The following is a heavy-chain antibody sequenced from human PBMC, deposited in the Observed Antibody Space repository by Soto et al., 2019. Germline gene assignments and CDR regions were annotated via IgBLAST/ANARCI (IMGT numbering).Heavy chain of an antibody. J-gene: IGHJ6*02. CDR2: INPSGGST. D-gene: IGHD3-10*01. CDR3: ARDPSVWFGELLGGEYYYGMDV. V-gene: IGHV1-46*01. Sequence: QVQLVQSGAEVKKPGASVKASCKASGYTFTSYYMHWVRQAPGQGLEWMGIINPSGGSTSYAQKSEGRVTMTRDTSTRTVYMELSSLRAEDTAVYYCARDPSVWFGELLGGEYYYGMDVWGQGTTITVSS. CDR1: GYTFTSYY.